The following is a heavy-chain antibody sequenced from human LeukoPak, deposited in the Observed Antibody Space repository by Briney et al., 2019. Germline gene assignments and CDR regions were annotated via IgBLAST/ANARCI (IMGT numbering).Heavy chain of an antibody. CDR1: GYTFTDHY. CDR3: ATAGRGTETTGHYFDY. D-gene: IGHD1-1*01. CDR2: INPNSGDT. Sequence: ASVKVSCKASGYTFTDHYIHWVRQAPGQGLEWMGWINPNSGDTNYAQKFQGWVTMTRDTSISTAYMELSGLRSDDTAVYYCATAGRGTETTGHYFDYWGQGTLVTVSS. V-gene: IGHV1-2*04. J-gene: IGHJ4*02.